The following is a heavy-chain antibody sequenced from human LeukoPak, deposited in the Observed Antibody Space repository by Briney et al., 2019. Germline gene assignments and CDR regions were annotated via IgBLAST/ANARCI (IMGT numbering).Heavy chain of an antibody. Sequence: GGSLRLSCAASGVTFSSYSMNWVRQAPGKGLEWVSSITTYSNYIYYADSVKGRFTISRDNAKNSLYLQMNSLRAEDTAVYYCARDRSVVPAAICDNWGQGTLVTVSS. V-gene: IGHV3-21*01. D-gene: IGHD2-2*01. CDR1: GVTFSSYS. CDR2: ITTYSNYI. CDR3: ARDRSVVPAAICDN. J-gene: IGHJ4*02.